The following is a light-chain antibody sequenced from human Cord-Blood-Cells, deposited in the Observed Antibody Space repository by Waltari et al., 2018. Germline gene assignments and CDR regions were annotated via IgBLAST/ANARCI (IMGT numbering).Light chain of an antibody. CDR2: WAS. CDR3: QQYYSTPYT. CDR1: ESVLYSSNNKSY. J-gene: IGKJ2*01. V-gene: IGKV4-1*01. Sequence: DILMTQTHHPLAVSLGGRAPISLKPTESVLYSSNNKSYLAWYQQKPGHPPKLLIYWASTRESGVPDRFSSSGSGTDFTLPISSLQAEDVAVYYCQQYYSTPYTFGQGTKLEIK.